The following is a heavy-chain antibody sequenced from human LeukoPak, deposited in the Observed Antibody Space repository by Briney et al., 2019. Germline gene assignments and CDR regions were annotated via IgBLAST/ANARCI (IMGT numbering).Heavy chain of an antibody. CDR1: GFTFSSYS. Sequence: GGSLRLSCAASGFTFSSYSMNWVRQAPGKGLEWVSSISSSSSYIYYADSVKGRFTISRDNAKNSLYLQMNSLRAEDTAVYYCAREYSGSYTSLMGEFDYWGQGTLVTVSS. J-gene: IGHJ4*02. V-gene: IGHV3-21*01. CDR3: AREYSGSYTSLMGEFDY. D-gene: IGHD1-26*01. CDR2: ISSSSSYI.